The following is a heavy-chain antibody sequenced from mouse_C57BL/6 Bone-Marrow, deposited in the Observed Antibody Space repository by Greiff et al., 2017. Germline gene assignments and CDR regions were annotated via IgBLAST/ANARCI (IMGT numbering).Heavy chain of an antibody. CDR3: AHLTTVVDGGY. CDR2: IFTGSGST. V-gene: IGHV1-75*01. D-gene: IGHD1-1*01. Sequence: VHLVESGPELVKPGASVKISCKASGYTFTDYYINWVKQRPGQGLEWIGWIFTGSGSTYYNEKFKGKATLTVDKSSSTAYMLRSILTSEDSAVYFCAHLTTVVDGGYWGQGTTLT. CDR1: GYTFTDYY. J-gene: IGHJ2*01.